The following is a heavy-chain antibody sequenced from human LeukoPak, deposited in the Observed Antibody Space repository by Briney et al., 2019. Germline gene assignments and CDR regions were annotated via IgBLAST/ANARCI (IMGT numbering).Heavy chain of an antibody. CDR3: ARNDGYNAFDY. CDR1: GFTLSSYA. D-gene: IGHD5-24*01. V-gene: IGHV3-30-3*01. Sequence: PGRSLRLSCAASGFTLSSYAMHWVRQAPGKGLEWVAVISYDGSNKYYADSVKGRITISRDNSKNTLYLQMNSLRAEDTAVYYCARNDGYNAFDYWGQGTLVTVSS. J-gene: IGHJ4*02. CDR2: ISYDGSNK.